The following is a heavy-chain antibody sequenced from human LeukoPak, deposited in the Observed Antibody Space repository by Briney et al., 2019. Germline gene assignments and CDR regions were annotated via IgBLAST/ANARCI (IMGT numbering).Heavy chain of an antibody. CDR3: AKGNDYWSGLRRTDY. D-gene: IGHD3-3*01. CDR1: GFTFNNYG. CDR2: ISGGGGNT. J-gene: IGHJ4*02. V-gene: IGHV3-23*01. Sequence: GGSLRLSCAASGFTFNNYGMSWVRQAPGQGLEWVSSISGGGGNTNYADSMKGRFTISRDNSNNMLYLQVNSLRGEDTAVYYCAKGNDYWSGLRRTDYWGQGTLVTVSS.